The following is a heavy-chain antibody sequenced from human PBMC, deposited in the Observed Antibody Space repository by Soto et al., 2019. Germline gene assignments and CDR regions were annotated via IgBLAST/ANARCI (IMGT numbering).Heavy chain of an antibody. CDR2: IIPIFGVA. CDR3: ARTSNIVGVPTAIPYHYYGMDV. V-gene: IGHV1-69*13. D-gene: IGHD2-2*02. CDR1: RGTFSSYA. Sequence: SVKVSCKASRGTFSSYAISWVRQAPGQGLEWMGGIIPIFGVALNAQKFQGRLTITADESTSTAYMDLSSLRSEDTAVYYCARTSNIVGVPTAIPYHYYGMDVWGQGTTVTVSS. J-gene: IGHJ6*02.